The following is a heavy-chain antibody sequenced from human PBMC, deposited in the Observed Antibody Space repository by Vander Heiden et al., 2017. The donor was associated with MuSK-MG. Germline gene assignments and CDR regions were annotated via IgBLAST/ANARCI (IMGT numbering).Heavy chain of an antibody. J-gene: IGHJ4*02. CDR3: TTAAWLDY. CDR1: GFPFNTFD. Sequence: EVQVLESGGGSVQPGGSLRLSCAASGFPFNTFDMSWVRQAPGRGLQWASVITGIDVITYYADSVKGRFTISGDNAKNTLYLNLATLRADDAAIYYCTTAAWLDYWGPGSL. CDR2: ITGIDVIT. D-gene: IGHD6-19*01. V-gene: IGHV3-23*01.